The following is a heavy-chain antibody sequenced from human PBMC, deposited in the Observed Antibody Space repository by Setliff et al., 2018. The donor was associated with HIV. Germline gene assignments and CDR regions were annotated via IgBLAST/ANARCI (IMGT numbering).Heavy chain of an antibody. V-gene: IGHV3-11*04. CDR3: ARGGGAGTTVYYYMDV. Sequence: GGSLRLSCAASGFTFSNSYMSWIRQAPGRGLEWISYISGSGGTVYHADSVKGRFTISRDNAKNSLYLQMDSLRDEDTAVYYCARGGGAGTTVYYYMDVWGKGTTVTVSS. D-gene: IGHD1-7*01. CDR1: GFTFSNSY. CDR2: ISGSGGTV. J-gene: IGHJ6*03.